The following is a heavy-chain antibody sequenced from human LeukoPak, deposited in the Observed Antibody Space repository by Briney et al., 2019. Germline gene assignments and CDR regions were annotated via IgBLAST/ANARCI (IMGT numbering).Heavy chain of an antibody. V-gene: IGHV3-30-3*01. Sequence: GESLRLSCAASGFTFSDYAMHWARQAPGKGLEWVAVISYDGSNKYYADSVKGRFTISRDNSKNTLYLQMNSLRAEDTAMYYCARDIDGMGSFDYWGQGTLVTVSS. J-gene: IGHJ4*02. CDR3: ARDIDGMGSFDY. CDR1: GFTFSDYA. D-gene: IGHD5-24*01. CDR2: ISYDGSNK.